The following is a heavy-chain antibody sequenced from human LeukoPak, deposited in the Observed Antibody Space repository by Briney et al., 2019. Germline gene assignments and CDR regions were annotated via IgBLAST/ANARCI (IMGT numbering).Heavy chain of an antibody. D-gene: IGHD1-7*01. J-gene: IGHJ6*03. V-gene: IGHV3-74*01. CDR1: GFTFSSYW. CDR3: AKRRGLEVLYYYYMDV. CDR2: INSDGSST. Sequence: GGSLRLSCAASGFTFSSYWMHWVRQALGKGLVWVSRINSDGSSTVYADSVKGRFTISRDNAKNTLYLQMNSLRAEDTAVYYCAKRRGLEVLYYYYMDVWGKGTTVTVSS.